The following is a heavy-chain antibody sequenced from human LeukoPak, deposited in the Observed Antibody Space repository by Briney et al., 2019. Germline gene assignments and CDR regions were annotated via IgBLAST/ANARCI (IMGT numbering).Heavy chain of an antibody. V-gene: IGHV3-74*01. CDR3: TRVGYCATTSCRTAFDI. J-gene: IGHJ3*02. CDR1: GSTFSSYW. Sequence: PGGSLRLSCAASGSTFSSYWMHWVRQAPGKGLVWVSLINTDGSSTSYADSVKGRFTISRDNAKNTLYLQMNSLRAEDTAVYFCTRVGYCATTSCRTAFDIWGQGTMVTVSS. D-gene: IGHD2-2*01. CDR2: INTDGSST.